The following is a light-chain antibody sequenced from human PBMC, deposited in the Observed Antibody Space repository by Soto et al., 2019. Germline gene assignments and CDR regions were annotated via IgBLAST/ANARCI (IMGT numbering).Light chain of an antibody. CDR2: FGS. CDR3: MQALQSLT. CDR1: QSLLYNNTYNY. V-gene: IGKV2-28*01. J-gene: IGKJ5*01. Sequence: EIVMTQSPLTLPVTPGEPASISCRSSQSLLYNNTYNYLDWYVQKPGQSPQLLIYFGSNRAPGVPDRFSGSGSGTDLTLKINRVEAEDGGTYYCMQALQSLTFGQGTRLEIK.